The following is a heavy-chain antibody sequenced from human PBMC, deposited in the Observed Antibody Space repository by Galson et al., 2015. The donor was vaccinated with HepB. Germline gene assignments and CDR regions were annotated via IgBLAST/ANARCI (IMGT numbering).Heavy chain of an antibody. CDR3: ASTKANWGHFDY. D-gene: IGHD7-27*01. Sequence: TLSLTCTVSGGSISSSSYYWGWIRQPPGKGLEWIGSIYYSGSTYYNPSLKSRVTISVDTSKNQFSLKLSSVTAADTAVYYCASTKANWGHFDYRGQGTLVTVSS. CDR1: GGSISSSSYY. CDR2: IYYSGST. J-gene: IGHJ4*02. V-gene: IGHV4-39*07.